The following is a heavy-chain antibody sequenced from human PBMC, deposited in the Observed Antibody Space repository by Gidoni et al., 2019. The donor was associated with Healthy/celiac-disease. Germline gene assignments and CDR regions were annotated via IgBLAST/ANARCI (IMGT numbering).Heavy chain of an antibody. V-gene: IGHV4-34*01. J-gene: IGHJ4*02. CDR2: INHSGST. D-gene: IGHD5-12*01. Sequence: QVQLQQWGAGLLKPPETLSLTCAVYGGSFRGYYWSWLRQPPGKGLEWIGEINHSGSTNYNPSLKSRVTISVDTSKNQFSLKLSSVTAADTAVYYCARGPSAYDLGPFYYFDYWGQGTLVTVSS. CDR1: GGSFRGYY. CDR3: ARGPSAYDLGPFYYFDY.